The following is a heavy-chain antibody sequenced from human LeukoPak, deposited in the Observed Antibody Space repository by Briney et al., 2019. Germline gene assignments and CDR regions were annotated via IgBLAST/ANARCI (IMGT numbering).Heavy chain of an antibody. CDR1: GFTFSSYA. CDR3: AKEVKRFGEPSFHPRYYYYGMDV. CDR2: ISYDGSNK. J-gene: IGHJ6*02. Sequence: GRSLRLSCAASGFTFSSYAMHWVRQAPGKGLEWVAVISYDGSNKYYADSVKGRFTISRDNSKNTLYLQMNSLRAEDTAVYYCAKEVKRFGEPSFHPRYYYYGMDVWGQGTTVTVSS. V-gene: IGHV3-30-3*01. D-gene: IGHD3-10*01.